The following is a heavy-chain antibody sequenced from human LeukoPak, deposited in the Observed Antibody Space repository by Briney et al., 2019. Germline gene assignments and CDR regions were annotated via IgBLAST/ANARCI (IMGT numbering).Heavy chain of an antibody. D-gene: IGHD1-1*01. Sequence: ASVKVSCKASGYTFTSYGISWVRQAPGQGLEWMGWISAYNGNTNYAQKFQGRVTITADKSTSTAYMELSSLRSEDTAVYYCARDPPGERDPYHGAWFDPWGQGTLVTVSS. V-gene: IGHV1-18*01. CDR3: ARDPPGERDPYHGAWFDP. CDR2: ISAYNGNT. CDR1: GYTFTSYG. J-gene: IGHJ5*02.